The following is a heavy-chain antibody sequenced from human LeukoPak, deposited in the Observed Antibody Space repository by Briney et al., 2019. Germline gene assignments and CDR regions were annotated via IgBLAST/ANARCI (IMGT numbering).Heavy chain of an antibody. CDR3: ARVIQRIGGYYYYMDV. V-gene: IGHV4-39*07. CDR1: GGSISRSSYY. J-gene: IGHJ6*03. CDR2: IYYSGST. Sequence: SETLSLTCTVSGGSISRSSYYWGWIRQTPGKGLEWIGSIYYSGSTYYNPSLKSRVTISVDTSKNQFSLKLSSVTAADTAVYYCARVIQRIGGYYYYMDVWGKGTTVTVSS. D-gene: IGHD5-18*01.